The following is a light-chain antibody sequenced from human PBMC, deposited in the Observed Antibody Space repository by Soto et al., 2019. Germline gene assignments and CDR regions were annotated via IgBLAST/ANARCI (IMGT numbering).Light chain of an antibody. Sequence: EIVLTQSPGTLSLSPGERATLSCRASQSLSSSYLAWYQQKPGQAPRLLIYGASSRATAIPDRFSGSGSGTDFTLTISRLEPEDFAVYYCQQYGSSPRTFGQGTKVDI. CDR3: QQYGSSPRT. CDR2: GAS. J-gene: IGKJ1*01. V-gene: IGKV3-20*01. CDR1: QSLSSSY.